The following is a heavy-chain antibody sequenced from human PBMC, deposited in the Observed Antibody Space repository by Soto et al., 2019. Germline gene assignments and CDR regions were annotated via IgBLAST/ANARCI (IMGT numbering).Heavy chain of an antibody. Sequence: EGQLVESGGGLVQPGGSLKLSCAASGFTFGGSAMHWVRQASGKGLEWVGHIRSKTNSYATAYAESVKGRFTISRDDSMNTVYLQMKSLKTEDTSVYFCTRQTDAVQWLVVPTDYNFDYWGQGTLVTVSS. D-gene: IGHD6-19*01. CDR3: TRQTDAVQWLVVPTDYNFDY. CDR2: IRSKTNSYAT. CDR1: GFTFGGSA. J-gene: IGHJ4*02. V-gene: IGHV3-73*02.